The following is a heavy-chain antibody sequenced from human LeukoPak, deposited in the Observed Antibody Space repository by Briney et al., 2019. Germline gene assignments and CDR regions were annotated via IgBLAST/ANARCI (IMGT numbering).Heavy chain of an antibody. V-gene: IGHV1-2*02. CDR1: GYTFTGYY. CDR3: ARSYYDFWNGYYVGYYFDY. CDR2: INPNSGGT. D-gene: IGHD3-3*01. J-gene: IGHJ4*02. Sequence: ASVKVSCKASGYTFTGYYMHWVRQAPGQGLEWMGWINPNSGGTNYAQKFQGRVTMTRDTSISTAYMELSRLRSDDTAVYYCARSYYDFWNGYYVGYYFDYWGQGTLVTVSS.